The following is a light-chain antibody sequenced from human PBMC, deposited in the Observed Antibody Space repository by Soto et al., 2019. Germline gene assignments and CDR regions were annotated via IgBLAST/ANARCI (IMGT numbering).Light chain of an antibody. J-gene: IGKJ1*01. CDR1: QAIRTD. CDR2: GAS. Sequence: DIQMTQSPSSLSASLGDRVTITCRASQAIRTDLGWYQQKVGKAPKCLIYGASALQSGVPPRFSGSGYGTEFTLTISSLQPEDFATYYCLQYNNYPRTFGQGTKVEVE. V-gene: IGKV1-17*01. CDR3: LQYNNYPRT.